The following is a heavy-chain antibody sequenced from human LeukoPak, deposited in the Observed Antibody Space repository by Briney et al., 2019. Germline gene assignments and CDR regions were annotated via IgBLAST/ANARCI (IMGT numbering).Heavy chain of an antibody. CDR3: AREGTPYSSDY. CDR1: GFTFSSYG. CDR2: IRYDGSNK. D-gene: IGHD6-13*01. V-gene: IGHV3-30*02. J-gene: IGHJ4*02. Sequence: PGGSLRLSCAASGFTFSSYGMHWVRQAPGKGLEWVAFIRYDGSNKYYADSVKGRFTVSRDNAGNSLFLQMNSLRVEDTAVYYCAREGTPYSSDYWGQGTLITVSS.